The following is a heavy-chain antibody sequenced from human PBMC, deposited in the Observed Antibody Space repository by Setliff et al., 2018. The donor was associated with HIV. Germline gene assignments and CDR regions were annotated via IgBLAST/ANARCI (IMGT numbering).Heavy chain of an antibody. D-gene: IGHD3-22*01. Sequence: GGSLRLSCAASGFSFTNYAMAWVRQAPGKGLEWVSALSSSSSTIYYADSVKGRFTISRDNAKNSLYLQMNSLRAEDTAVYYCARHDSGGYYSLDYWGQGTLVTVSS. V-gene: IGHV3-48*01. J-gene: IGHJ4*02. CDR2: LSSSSSTI. CDR1: GFSFTNYA. CDR3: ARHDSGGYYSLDY.